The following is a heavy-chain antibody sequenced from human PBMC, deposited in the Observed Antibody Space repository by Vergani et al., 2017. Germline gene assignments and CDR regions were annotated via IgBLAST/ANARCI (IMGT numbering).Heavy chain of an antibody. CDR2: INHSGST. J-gene: IGHJ4*02. D-gene: IGHD6-13*01. CDR1: GGSFSSGGYY. CDR3: ARGLAAAGTRGLCYFDY. V-gene: IGHV4-34*01. Sequence: QVQLQQWGAGLLKPSETLSLTCAVYGGSFSSGGYYWSWIRQPPGKGLEWIGEINHSGSTNYNPSLKSRVTISVDTSKNQFSLKLSSVTAADTAVYYCARGLAAAGTRGLCYFDYWGQGTLVTVSS.